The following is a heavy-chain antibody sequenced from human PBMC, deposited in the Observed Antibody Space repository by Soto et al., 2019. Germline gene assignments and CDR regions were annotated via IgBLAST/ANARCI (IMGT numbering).Heavy chain of an antibody. D-gene: IGHD6-13*01. CDR3: ARDPVHSSWYLNWFDP. CDR2: IYYSGST. Sequence: PSETLSLTCTVSGGSISSGDYYWCWIRQPPGKGLEWIGYIYYSGSTYYNPSLKSRVTISVDTSKNQFSLKLSSVTAADTAVYYCARDPVHSSWYLNWFDPWGQGTLVTVSS. J-gene: IGHJ5*02. V-gene: IGHV4-30-4*01. CDR1: GGSISSGDYY.